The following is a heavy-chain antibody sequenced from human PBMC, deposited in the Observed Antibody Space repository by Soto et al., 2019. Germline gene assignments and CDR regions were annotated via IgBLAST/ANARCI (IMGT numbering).Heavy chain of an antibody. CDR3: ARDSTSGVVITTPLDY. CDR1: GYTFTSYG. D-gene: IGHD3-22*01. CDR2: ISAYNGNT. J-gene: IGHJ4*02. Sequence: RASVKVSCKASGYTFTSYGISWVRQAPGQGLEWMGWISAYNGNTNYAQKLQGRVTMTTDTSTSTAYMELRSLRSDDTAVYYCARDSTSGVVITTPLDYWGQGTLVTVSS. V-gene: IGHV1-18*01.